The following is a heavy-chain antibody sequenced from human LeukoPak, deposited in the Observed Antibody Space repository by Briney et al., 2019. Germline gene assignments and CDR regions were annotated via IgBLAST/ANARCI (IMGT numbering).Heavy chain of an antibody. D-gene: IGHD1-14*01. V-gene: IGHV1-46*01. J-gene: IGHJ5*02. CDR2: INPSDDST. Sequence: ASVKVSCKASGYTFTNFYMHCVRQAPGQGLEWMGIINPSDDSTVYEQKFQGRVTVTRDTSTTTVYMELSSLRSEDTAVYYCARAWRYTDWFDPWGQGTLVTVSS. CDR3: ARAWRYTDWFDP. CDR1: GYTFTNFY.